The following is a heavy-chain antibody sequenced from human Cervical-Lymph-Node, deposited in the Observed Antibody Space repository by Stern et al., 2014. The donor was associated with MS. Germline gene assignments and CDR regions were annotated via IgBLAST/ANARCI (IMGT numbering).Heavy chain of an antibody. Sequence: VQLVQSGAEVKKPGASVKISCKASGYTFTNYYMHWVRKAPGQGLEWMGIINHSGDSTRYAQKFEGRVTMTRDTSTSTVNMELSSLTSGDTAVYYCARLRGYNVLTGYLDYWGQGTLVTVSS. V-gene: IGHV1-46*01. CDR2: INHSGDST. J-gene: IGHJ4*02. CDR1: GYTFTNYY. CDR3: ARLRGYNVLTGYLDY. D-gene: IGHD3-9*01.